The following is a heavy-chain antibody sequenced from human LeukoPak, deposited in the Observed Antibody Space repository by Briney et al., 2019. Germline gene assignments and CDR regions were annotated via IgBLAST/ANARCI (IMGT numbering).Heavy chain of an antibody. Sequence: AGGSLRLSCAASGFTFSGSAMHWVRQASGKGLEWVARIRSKANSYATASAASVKGRFTVSRDDSRNTAYLQMNSLKTEDTAVYYCTRLLEGLDPWGQGTLVTVSS. CDR1: GFTFSGSA. J-gene: IGHJ5*02. V-gene: IGHV3-73*01. CDR2: IRSKANSYAT. CDR3: TRLLEGLDP. D-gene: IGHD1-1*01.